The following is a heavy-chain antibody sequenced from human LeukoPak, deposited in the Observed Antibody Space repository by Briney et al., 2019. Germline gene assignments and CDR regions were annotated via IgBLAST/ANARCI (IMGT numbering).Heavy chain of an antibody. D-gene: IGHD2-15*01. Sequence: GGSLRLSCAAPGFTFSSYWTSWVRQAPGKGLEWVANIKQDGSEKYYVDSVKGRFTISRDNAKNSLYLQMNSLRAEDTAVYYCEAGGGGMDVWGQGTTVTVSS. CDR1: GFTFSSYW. V-gene: IGHV3-7*03. J-gene: IGHJ6*02. CDR3: EAGGGGMDV. CDR2: IKQDGSEK.